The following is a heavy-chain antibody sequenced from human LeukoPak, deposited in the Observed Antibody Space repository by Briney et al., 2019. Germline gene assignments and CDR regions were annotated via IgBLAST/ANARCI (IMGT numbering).Heavy chain of an antibody. Sequence: ASVKVSCKASGYTFTGYYMHWVRQAPGQGLEWMGWINPNSGGTNYAQKFQGRVTMTRDTSISIAYMELSWLRSDDTAVYYCARYPVATTGFSDWGQGTLVTVSS. J-gene: IGHJ4*02. CDR2: INPNSGGT. V-gene: IGHV1-2*02. D-gene: IGHD5-12*01. CDR3: ARYPVATTGFSD. CDR1: GYTFTGYY.